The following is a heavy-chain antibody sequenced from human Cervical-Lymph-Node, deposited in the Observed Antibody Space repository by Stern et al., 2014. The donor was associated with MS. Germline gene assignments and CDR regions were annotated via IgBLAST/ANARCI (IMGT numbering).Heavy chain of an antibody. J-gene: IGHJ4*02. D-gene: IGHD3-22*01. V-gene: IGHV1-18*01. CDR1: GYTFSSYG. CDR3: ARVPPYYDTRGRLDQ. Sequence: QVQLVESGAEVKKPGASVKVSCKASGYTFSSYGISWVRQAPGQGLEWVGWISGYNDKTNYAQKLQGRVTMTTETSTNTVYMELRSLRSDDTAVYYCARVPPYYDTRGRLDQWVQGTLVTVSS. CDR2: ISGYNDKT.